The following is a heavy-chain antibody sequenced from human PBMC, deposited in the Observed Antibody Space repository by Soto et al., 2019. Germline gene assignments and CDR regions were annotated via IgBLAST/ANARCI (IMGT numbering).Heavy chain of an antibody. CDR2: ISGSGGST. CDR1: GFTFSSYA. D-gene: IGHD4-17*01. J-gene: IGHJ4*02. V-gene: IGHV3-23*01. CDR3: AKGTDDYDYGDYVSDY. Sequence: GGSLRLSCAASGFTFSSYAMSWVRQAPGKGLEWVSAISGSGGSTYYADSVKGRFTISRDNSKNTLYLQMNSLRAEDTAVYYCAKGTDDYDYGDYVSDYWGQGTLVTVSS.